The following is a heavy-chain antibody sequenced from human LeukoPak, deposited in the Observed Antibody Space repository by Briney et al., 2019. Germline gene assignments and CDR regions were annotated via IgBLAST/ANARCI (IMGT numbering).Heavy chain of an antibody. Sequence: SGPTLVKPTQTLTLTCTFSGFSLSTSGVAVGWIRQPPGKALEWLALIYWDDDKRYSPSLKSRLTITKDTSKNQVVLTMTNMDPVDTATYYCAPATPTITMVRGVIRGSGWFDPWGQGTLVTVSS. J-gene: IGHJ5*02. CDR1: GFSLSTSGVA. CDR2: IYWDDDK. CDR3: APATPTITMVRGVIRGSGWFDP. V-gene: IGHV2-5*02. D-gene: IGHD3-10*01.